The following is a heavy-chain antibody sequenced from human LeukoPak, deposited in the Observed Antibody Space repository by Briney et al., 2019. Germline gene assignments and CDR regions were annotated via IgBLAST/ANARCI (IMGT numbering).Heavy chain of an antibody. D-gene: IGHD3-22*01. Sequence: GGSLRLSCAASGFTFSSYAMSWVRQAPGKGLEWVSAISGSGGSTYYADSVKGRFTISRDNSKNTLYLQMNSLRAEDTAVYYCAKGTRKTYYYDSSGYYYFDYWGQGTLVTVSS. V-gene: IGHV3-23*01. CDR2: ISGSGGST. CDR1: GFTFSSYA. J-gene: IGHJ4*02. CDR3: AKGTRKTYYYDSSGYYYFDY.